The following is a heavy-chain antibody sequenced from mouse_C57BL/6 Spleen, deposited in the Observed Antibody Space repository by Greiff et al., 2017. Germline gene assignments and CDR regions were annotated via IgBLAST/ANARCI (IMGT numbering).Heavy chain of an antibody. Sequence: VQLQQSGPELVKPGASVKISCKASGYTFTDYYMNWVKQSHGKSLEWIGDINPNNGGTSYNQKFKGKATLTVDKSSSTAYMELRSLTSEDSAVYYCASGNWDFDYWGQGTTLTVSS. CDR2: INPNNGGT. J-gene: IGHJ2*01. CDR1: GYTFTDYY. V-gene: IGHV1-26*01. D-gene: IGHD4-1*01. CDR3: ASGNWDFDY.